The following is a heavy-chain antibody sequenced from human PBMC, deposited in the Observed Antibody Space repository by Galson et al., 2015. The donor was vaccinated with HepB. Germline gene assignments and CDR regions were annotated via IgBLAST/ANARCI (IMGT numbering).Heavy chain of an antibody. Sequence: QSGAEVKKPGESLKISCKGSGYSFTSYWIGWVRQMPGKGLEWMGIIYPGDSDTRYSPSFQGQVTISADKSISTAYLQWSSLKASDTAMYYCARADTLGCSGGSCYPGHWFDPWGQGTLVTVSS. CDR3: ARADTLGCSGGSCYPGHWFDP. J-gene: IGHJ5*02. CDR1: GYSFTSYW. V-gene: IGHV5-51*03. D-gene: IGHD2-15*01. CDR2: IYPGDSDT.